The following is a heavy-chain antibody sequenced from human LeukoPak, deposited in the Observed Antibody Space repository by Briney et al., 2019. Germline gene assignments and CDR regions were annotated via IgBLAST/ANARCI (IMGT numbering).Heavy chain of an antibody. CDR3: AKDYDFWSGYYTNWFDP. Sequence: GGSLRLSCAASGFTFSSYAMSWVRQAPGKGLEWVSAISGSGGSTYYADSVKGRFTISRDNSKNTLYLQMNSLRAEDTAVYYCAKDYDFWSGYYTNWFDPWGQGTLVTVSS. V-gene: IGHV3-23*01. CDR2: ISGSGGST. D-gene: IGHD3-3*01. J-gene: IGHJ5*02. CDR1: GFTFSSYA.